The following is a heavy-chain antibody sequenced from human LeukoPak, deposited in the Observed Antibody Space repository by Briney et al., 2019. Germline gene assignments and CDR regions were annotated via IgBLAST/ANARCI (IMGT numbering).Heavy chain of an antibody. V-gene: IGHV1-69*13. CDR3: ARGETILNWFDP. J-gene: IGHJ5*02. CDR1: GYTFTGYY. D-gene: IGHD1-1*01. Sequence: SVKVSCKASGYTFTGYYMHWVRQAPGQGLEWMGGIIPIFGRADYAQKFQDIVTITADESTSTVYMELSSLRSEDTAVYYCARGETILNWFDPWGQGTLVTVSS. CDR2: IIPIFGRA.